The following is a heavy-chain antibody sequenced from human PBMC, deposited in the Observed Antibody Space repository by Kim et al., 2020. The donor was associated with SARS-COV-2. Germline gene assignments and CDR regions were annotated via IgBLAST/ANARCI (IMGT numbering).Heavy chain of an antibody. J-gene: IGHJ4*02. D-gene: IGHD2-21*01. V-gene: IGHV3-21*01. CDR2: I. CDR3: ARDRSAIVDY. Sequence: IYNPGTGKGRFTITRDNAKNSLYLQMNSLRAEDTAVYYCARDRSAIVDYWGQGTLVTVSS.